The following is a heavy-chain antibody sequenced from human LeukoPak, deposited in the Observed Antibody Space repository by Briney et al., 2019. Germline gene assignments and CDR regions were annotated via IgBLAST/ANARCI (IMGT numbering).Heavy chain of an antibody. Sequence: ASVKVSCKASGYTFSDYAIHWVRQAPGRGLEWMGWINSGIYKTRYSQDFQGRVTITRDTSARTVYMELSSLRSEDMAAYYCASWGCSSASCNASFDYWGQGTLVTVSS. CDR2: INSGIYKT. D-gene: IGHD2-2*01. CDR3: ASWGCSSASCNASFDY. V-gene: IGHV1-3*03. CDR1: GYTFSDYA. J-gene: IGHJ4*02.